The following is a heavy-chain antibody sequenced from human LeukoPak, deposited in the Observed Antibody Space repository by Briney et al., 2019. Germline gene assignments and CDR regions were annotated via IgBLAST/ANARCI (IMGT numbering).Heavy chain of an antibody. Sequence: SETLSLTCTVSGGSISSYYWSWIRQPAGKGLEWIGRIYTSGSTNYNPSLKSRVTMSVDTSKNQFSLKLSSVTAADTAVYYCARAPGPHTYYDILTGYWDPFDYWGQGTLVTVSS. D-gene: IGHD3-9*01. CDR2: IYTSGST. J-gene: IGHJ4*02. CDR1: GGSISSYY. CDR3: ARAPGPHTYYDILTGYWDPFDY. V-gene: IGHV4-4*07.